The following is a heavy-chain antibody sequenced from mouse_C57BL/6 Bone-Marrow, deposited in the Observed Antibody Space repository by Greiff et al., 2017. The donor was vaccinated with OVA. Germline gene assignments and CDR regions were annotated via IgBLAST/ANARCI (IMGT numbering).Heavy chain of an antibody. Sequence: QVQLQQPGAELVRPGSSVKLSCKASGYTFTSYWMDWVKQRPGQGLEWIGNIYPSDSETHYNQKFKDKATLTVDKSSSTAYMQLSSLTSEDSAVYYCARSYGSSLAWFAYWGQGTLVTVSA. CDR1: GYTFTSYW. V-gene: IGHV1-61*01. J-gene: IGHJ3*01. CDR3: ARSYGSSLAWFAY. D-gene: IGHD1-1*01. CDR2: IYPSDSET.